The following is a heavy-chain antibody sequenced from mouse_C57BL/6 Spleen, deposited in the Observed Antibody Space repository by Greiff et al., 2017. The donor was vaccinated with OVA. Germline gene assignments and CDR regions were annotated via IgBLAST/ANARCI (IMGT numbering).Heavy chain of an antibody. J-gene: IGHJ2*01. CDR1: GYTFTSYW. Sequence: QVQLQQPGAELVKPGASVKLSCKASGYTFTSYWMQWVKQRPGQGLEWIGEIDPTDSYTNYNQKFKGKATLTVDTSSSTAYMQLSSLTSYDTAVYYCARSGGYDDYWGQGTTLTVSS. CDR3: ARSGGYDDY. D-gene: IGHD2-2*01. V-gene: IGHV1-50*01. CDR2: IDPTDSYT.